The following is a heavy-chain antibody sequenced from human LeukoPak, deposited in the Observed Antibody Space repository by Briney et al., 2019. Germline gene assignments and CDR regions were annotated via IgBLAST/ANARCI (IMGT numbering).Heavy chain of an antibody. D-gene: IGHD3-3*01. CDR1: GGSISSGDYY. Sequence: SETLSLTCTVSGGSISSGDYYWSWIRQPPGKGLEWIGYIYYSGSTYYNPSLKSRVTISVDTSKNQFSLKLSSVTAADTAVYYCVAKLNGKSYYDFWSGYSPGFAYWGQGTLVTVSS. V-gene: IGHV4-30-4*01. J-gene: IGHJ4*02. CDR2: IYYSGST. CDR3: VAKLNGKSYYDFWSGYSPGFAY.